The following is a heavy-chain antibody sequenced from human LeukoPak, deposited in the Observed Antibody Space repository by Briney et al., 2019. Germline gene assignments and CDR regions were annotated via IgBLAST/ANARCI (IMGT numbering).Heavy chain of an antibody. CDR1: GFTFGSYW. J-gene: IGHJ4*02. Sequence: GGSLRLSCAASGFTFGSYWMRWVRQSPGKGLEWVANIKHDGSERYYVDSVKGRFTISRDNAKNSLFLQMNTLRAEDTAVYYCARAQWISGVVINGPKDYWGQGTLVTVSS. CDR3: ARAQWISGVVINGPKDY. D-gene: IGHD3-3*01. CDR2: IKHDGSER. V-gene: IGHV3-7*01.